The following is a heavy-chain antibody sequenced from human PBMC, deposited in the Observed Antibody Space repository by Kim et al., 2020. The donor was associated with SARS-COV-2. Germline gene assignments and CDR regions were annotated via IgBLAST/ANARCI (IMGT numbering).Heavy chain of an antibody. CDR1: GLTFSSYA. J-gene: IGHJ6*02. D-gene: IGHD2-2*01. V-gene: IGHV3-23*01. CDR3: VKEGAPAAKYGMDV. CDR2: ISSSGGTT. Sequence: GGSLRLSCAVSGLTFSSYAVSWVRQAPGKGLEWVSAISSSGGTTYYADSVKGRFTISRDNSKNTLYLQMNSLRAEDTAVYYCVKEGAPAAKYGMDVWGQG.